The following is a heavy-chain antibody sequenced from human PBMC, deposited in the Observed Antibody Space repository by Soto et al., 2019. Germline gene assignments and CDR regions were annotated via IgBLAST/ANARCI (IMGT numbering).Heavy chain of an antibody. V-gene: IGHV4-4*02. CDR3: ARANSGSYQTTDY. D-gene: IGHD1-26*01. CDR2: IYHSGST. J-gene: IGHJ4*02. Sequence: SETLSLTCAVSGGSISSSNWWSWVRQPPGKGLEWIGEIYHSGSTNYNPSLKSRVTISVDKSKNQFSLKLSSVTAADTAVYYCARANSGSYQTTDYWGQGTPVTVSS. CDR1: GGSISSSNW.